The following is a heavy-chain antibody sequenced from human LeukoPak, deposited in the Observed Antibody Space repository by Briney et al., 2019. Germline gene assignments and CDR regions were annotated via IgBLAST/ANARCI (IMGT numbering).Heavy chain of an antibody. J-gene: IGHJ4*02. CDR3: ARDGLLGDDYVWE. Sequence: PSGTLSLTCAVSGGSISSYYWSWIRQPPGEGLEWIGYIYSSGSTNYNPSLKSRLTISVDASKNQFSLKLTSVTAADTAVYYCARDGLLGDDYVWEWSQGTLVTVSS. V-gene: IGHV4-59*01. CDR1: GGSISSYY. CDR2: IYSSGST. D-gene: IGHD3-16*01.